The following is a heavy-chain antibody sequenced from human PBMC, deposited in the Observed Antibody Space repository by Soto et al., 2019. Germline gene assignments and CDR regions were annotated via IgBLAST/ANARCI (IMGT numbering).Heavy chain of an antibody. V-gene: IGHV3-23*01. Sequence: EVQLLESGGGLVQPGGSLRLSCAASGFTFTNYAMSWVCQAPGKGLDWVSAVRGSGSLTYYADSVKGRFTISRDNSKNTLFLQMNSLRAEDTAIYYCAKDSIKGAYGYWGQGTLVIVSS. D-gene: IGHD3-16*01. CDR1: GFTFTNYA. CDR3: AKDSIKGAYGY. CDR2: VRGSGSLT. J-gene: IGHJ4*02.